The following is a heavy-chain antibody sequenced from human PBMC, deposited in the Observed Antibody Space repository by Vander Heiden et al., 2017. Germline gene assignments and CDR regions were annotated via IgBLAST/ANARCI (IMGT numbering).Heavy chain of an antibody. CDR3: AKHLYYYDSSGYEVDAFDI. J-gene: IGHJ3*02. CDR1: GFTFSSYA. CDR2: ISGSGGST. Sequence: EVQLLESGGGLVQPGGSLRLSCAASGFTFSSYAMGWVRQAPGKGLEWVSAISGSGGSTYYADSVKGRFTISRDNSKNTLYLQMNSLRAEDTAVYYCAKHLYYYDSSGYEVDAFDIWGQGTMVTVSS. D-gene: IGHD3-22*01. V-gene: IGHV3-23*01.